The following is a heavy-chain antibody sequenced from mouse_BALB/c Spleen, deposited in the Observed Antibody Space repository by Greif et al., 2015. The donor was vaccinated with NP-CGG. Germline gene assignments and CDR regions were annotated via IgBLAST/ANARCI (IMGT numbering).Heavy chain of an antibody. CDR2: IFPGNVNT. CDR3: TRDTMDY. CDR1: GYTFTSYY. V-gene: IGHV1S56*01. Sequence: VQLQQSGPELVKPGASVRIPCKASGYTFTSYYIHWVKQRPGQGLEWIGWIFPGNVNTKYNEKFKGKATLTADKSSSTAYMQLSSLTSEDSAVYCCTRDTMDYWGQGTSVTVSS. J-gene: IGHJ4*01.